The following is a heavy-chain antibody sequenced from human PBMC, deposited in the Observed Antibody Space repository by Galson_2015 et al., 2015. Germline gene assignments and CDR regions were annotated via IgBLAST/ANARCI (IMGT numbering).Heavy chain of an antibody. D-gene: IGHD3-10*01. V-gene: IGHV3-53*01. J-gene: IGHJ4*02. CDR2: LSKTDTA. CDR1: GSTASSNY. CDR3: ARGRGFIFDF. Sequence: SLRLSCAASGSTASSNYMAWFRQAPGKGLEWVPVLSKTDTAYYVDSVRGRFTISRDNSKNTVYLQMDYLTVDDTAVYYCARGRGFIFDFWGQGTLVTVSS.